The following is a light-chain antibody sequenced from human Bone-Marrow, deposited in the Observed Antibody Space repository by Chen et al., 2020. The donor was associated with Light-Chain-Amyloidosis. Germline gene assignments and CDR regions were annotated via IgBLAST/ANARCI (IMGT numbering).Light chain of an antibody. CDR1: DLPTKY. CDR3: QSADSSGTDEVI. J-gene: IGLJ2*01. V-gene: IGLV3-25*03. CDR2: RDT. Sequence: SYELTQPPSVSVSPGQTARIPCSGDDLPTKYAYWYQQKPGQAPVLVIHRDTERPSGITERFSGCSSGTTATLTISGVQAEDEADYHCQSADSSGTDEVIFGGGTKLTVL.